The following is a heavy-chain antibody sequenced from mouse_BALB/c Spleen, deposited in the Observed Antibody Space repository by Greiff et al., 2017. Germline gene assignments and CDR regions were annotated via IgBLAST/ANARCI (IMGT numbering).Heavy chain of an antibody. CDR3: ARADYDGAMDY. V-gene: IGHV2-6-7*01. J-gene: IGHJ4*01. Sequence: VQLQESGPGLVAPSQSLSITCTVSGFSLTGYGVNWVRQPPGKGLEWLGMIWGDGSTDYNSALKSRLSISKDNSKSQVFLKMNSLQTDDTARYYCARADYDGAMDYWGQGTSVTVSS. CDR1: GFSLTGYG. D-gene: IGHD2-4*01. CDR2: IWGDGST.